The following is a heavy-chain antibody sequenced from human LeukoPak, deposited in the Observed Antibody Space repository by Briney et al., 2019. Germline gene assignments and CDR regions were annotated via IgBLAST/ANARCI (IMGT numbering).Heavy chain of an antibody. J-gene: IGHJ1*01. CDR1: GFTFGTYW. V-gene: IGHV3-74*01. CDR3: ARVGYYDSSGYYAYLQH. D-gene: IGHD3-22*01. Sequence: GGSLRLSCAASGFTFGTYWVHWARQAPGKGLEWVSRMNSDGSSISYADSVKGRFTISRDNAKNTLYLQMNSLRAEDTAVYYCARVGYYDSSGYYAYLQHWGQGTLVTVSS. CDR2: MNSDGSSI.